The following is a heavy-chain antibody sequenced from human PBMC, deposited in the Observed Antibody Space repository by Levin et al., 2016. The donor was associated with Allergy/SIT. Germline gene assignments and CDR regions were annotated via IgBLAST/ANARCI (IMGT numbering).Heavy chain of an antibody. CDR2: ISSSSSYI. D-gene: IGHD5-18*01. J-gene: IGHJ4*02. V-gene: IGHV3-21*01. Sequence: GGSLRLSCAASGFTFSSYSMNWVRQAPGKGLEWVSSISSSSSYIYYADSVKGRFTISRDNAKNSLYLQMNSLRAEDTAVYYCARVLKWIQLSYFDYWGQGTLVTVSS. CDR1: GFTFSSYS. CDR3: ARVLKWIQLSYFDY.